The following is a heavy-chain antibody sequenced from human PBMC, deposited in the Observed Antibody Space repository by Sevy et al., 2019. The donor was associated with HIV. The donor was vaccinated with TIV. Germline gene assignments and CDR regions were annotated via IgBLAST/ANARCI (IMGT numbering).Heavy chain of an antibody. Sequence: GGSLRLSCAVSGCTFSTYTMNWVRQAPGKGLEWVSSISGCSSYIYYADSMKGRITIFRVNAKNSLYLQMNSLRAEDTAVYYCARDGGCTSTSCLLYFDYWGQGTLVTVSS. CDR3: ARDGGCTSTSCLLYFDY. D-gene: IGHD2-2*01. V-gene: IGHV3-21*01. CDR1: GCTFSTYT. J-gene: IGHJ4*01. CDR2: ISGCSSYI.